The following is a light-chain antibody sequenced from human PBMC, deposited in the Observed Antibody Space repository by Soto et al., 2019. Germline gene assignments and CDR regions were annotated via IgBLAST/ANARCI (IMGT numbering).Light chain of an antibody. CDR1: SYNIGKNL. Sequence: QSVLTQPPSASGTPGQRVTISCSGGSYNIGKNLVYWYQQRPGTAPKLLIFKTDARPSGVPERFSGSNSGSSASLAISGLRSEDEADYFWAAWDDSLSAWVFGGGTKLTVL. CDR2: KTD. J-gene: IGLJ3*02. CDR3: AAWDDSLSAWV. V-gene: IGLV1-47*01.